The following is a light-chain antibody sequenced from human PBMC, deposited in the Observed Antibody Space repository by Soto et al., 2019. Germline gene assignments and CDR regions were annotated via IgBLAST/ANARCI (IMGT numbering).Light chain of an antibody. CDR1: SSDVGSYNR. J-gene: IGLJ1*01. CDR2: EVS. CDR3: SSYTSSSTYV. V-gene: IGLV2-18*02. Sequence: QSALTQPPSVSGSPGQSVTISCTGTSSDVGSYNRVSWYQQPPGTAPKLMIYEVSNRPSGVPDRFSGSKSDNTASLTISGLQAEDEAEYYCSSYTSSSTYVFGPGTKLTVL.